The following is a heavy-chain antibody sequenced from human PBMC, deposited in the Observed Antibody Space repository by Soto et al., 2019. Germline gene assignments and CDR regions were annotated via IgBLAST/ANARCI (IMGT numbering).Heavy chain of an antibody. CDR1: GGSISSNY. CDR3: ARYRREAVAGYTLDN. Sequence: SETLSLTCTVSGGSISSNYWTWIRQPPGKGLEWIGYVYNSGSTNYNPSLKSRVTISEDTSKSQFSLQVNSMTEADTAVYYCARYRREAVAGYTLDNWGQVILVTASS. CDR2: VYNSGST. J-gene: IGHJ4*02. V-gene: IGHV4-59*01. D-gene: IGHD6-13*01.